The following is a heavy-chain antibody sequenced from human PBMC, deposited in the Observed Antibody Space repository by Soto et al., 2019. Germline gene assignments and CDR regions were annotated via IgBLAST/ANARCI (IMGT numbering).Heavy chain of an antibody. D-gene: IGHD1-20*01. CDR3: ARGRTLITGTSLDY. Sequence: SETLSLTCAVYGGSFSGYYWTWIRQPPGQGLEWIGEINHSGSTNYKPSLRSRVTISVDTSKNQLSLKVNSVTAADTAVYYCARGRTLITGTSLDYWGQGTLVTVSS. J-gene: IGHJ4*02. CDR2: INHSGST. V-gene: IGHV4-34*01. CDR1: GGSFSGYY.